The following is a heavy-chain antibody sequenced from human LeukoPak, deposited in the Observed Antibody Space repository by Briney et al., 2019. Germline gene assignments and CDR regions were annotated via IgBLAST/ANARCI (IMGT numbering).Heavy chain of an antibody. CDR2: ISPDGSTK. J-gene: IGHJ4*02. V-gene: IGHV3-7*03. CDR1: GFTFSRSW. D-gene: IGHD6-13*01. CDR3: ATGASGSWDF. Sequence: RGSLRLSCAASGFTFSRSWMSWVRQPPGKGLEWVANISPDGSTKYHMDSVKGRFTISRDNAKDSLYLEMSRLRDDDTAMYYCATGASGSWDFGGQGTLVTVSS.